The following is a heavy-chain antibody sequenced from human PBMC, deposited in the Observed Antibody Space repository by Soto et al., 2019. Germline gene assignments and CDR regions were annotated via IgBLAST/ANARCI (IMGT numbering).Heavy chain of an antibody. CDR2: IYYSGST. J-gene: IGHJ5*02. D-gene: IGHD3-3*01. CDR3: ARAGLEWSYNWFDP. V-gene: IGHV4-30-4*01. Sequence: SETLSVTCPFWGGSSXSGDYYWSWIRQPPGKGLEWIGYIYYSGSTYYSPSLKSRVTISVDTSKNQFSLKLSSVTAADTAVYYCARAGLEWSYNWFDPWGQGTLVTVSS. CDR1: GGSSXSGDYY.